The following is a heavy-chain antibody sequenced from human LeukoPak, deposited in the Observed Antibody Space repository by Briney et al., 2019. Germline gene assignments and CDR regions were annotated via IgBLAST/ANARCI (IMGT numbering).Heavy chain of an antibody. J-gene: IGHJ5*02. D-gene: IGHD6-13*01. CDR3: ARSPSIAATGNRFDP. V-gene: IGHV4-31*03. CDR2: LYYSGST. Sequence: PSETLSLTCTVSGGSISRGDYYWSWIPQHPGKVLGWNVYLYYSGSTNYNPSLKSRVTISVDTSKNQFSLKLSSVTAADTAVYYCARSPSIAATGNRFDPWGQGTLVTVSS. CDR1: GGSISRGDYY.